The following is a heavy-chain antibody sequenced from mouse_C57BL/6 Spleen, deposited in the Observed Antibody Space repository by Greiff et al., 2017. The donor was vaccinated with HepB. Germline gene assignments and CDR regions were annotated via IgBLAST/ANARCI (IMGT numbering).Heavy chain of an antibody. Sequence: DVKLQESGEGLVKPGGSLKLSCAASGFTFSSYAMSWVRQTPEKRLEWVAYISSGGDYIYYADTVKGRFPISRDNARNTLYLQMSSLKSEDTAMYYCTRDPQLRGLHYYAMDYWGQGTSVTVSS. CDR1: GFTFSSYA. D-gene: IGHD1-1*01. CDR2: ISSGGDYI. V-gene: IGHV5-9-1*02. CDR3: TRDPQLRGLHYYAMDY. J-gene: IGHJ4*01.